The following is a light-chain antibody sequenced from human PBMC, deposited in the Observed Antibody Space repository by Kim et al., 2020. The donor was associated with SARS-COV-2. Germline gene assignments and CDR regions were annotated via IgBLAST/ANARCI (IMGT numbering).Light chain of an antibody. CDR2: GNK. CDR1: SSNIGTGYD. V-gene: IGLV1-40*01. CDR3: QSYDNNLNAVV. Sequence: QSVMTQPPSLSGAPGQRVTISCTGSSSNIGTGYDVHWYQQFPGTAPKLLIYGNKHRPSGVPDRFSGSKSGTSASLAITGLQAEDEADYYCQSYDNNLNAVVFGGGTQLTVL. J-gene: IGLJ2*01.